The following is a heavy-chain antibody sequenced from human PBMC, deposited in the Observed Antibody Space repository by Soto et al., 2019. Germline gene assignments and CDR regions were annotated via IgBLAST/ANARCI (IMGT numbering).Heavy chain of an antibody. J-gene: IGHJ2*01. V-gene: IGHV4-34*01. D-gene: IGHD1-1*01. Sequence: SETLSLTCAVHGGSFSGFYWTWIRQPPGKGLEWIGEINHSGSSNYNPPLKSRVTMSLDTSRNQFSLSLNSVTAADTAVYYCARMARTWYFHLWGRGTLVTVSS. CDR3: ARMARTWYFHL. CDR2: INHSGSS. CDR1: GGSFSGFY.